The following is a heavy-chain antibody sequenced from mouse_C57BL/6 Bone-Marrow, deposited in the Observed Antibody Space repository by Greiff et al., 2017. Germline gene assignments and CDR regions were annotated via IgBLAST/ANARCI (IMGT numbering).Heavy chain of an antibody. CDR2: IYPRSGNT. Sequence: QVQLQQSGAELARPGASVKLSCKASGYTFTSYGISWVKQRTGQGLEWIGEIYPRSGNTYYNEKFKGKATLTADKSSSTAYLELRSLTSEDSAVYFCARSGYYGSSSGFAYWGQGTLVTVSA. D-gene: IGHD1-1*01. CDR3: ARSGYYGSSSGFAY. CDR1: GYTFTSYG. V-gene: IGHV1-81*01. J-gene: IGHJ3*01.